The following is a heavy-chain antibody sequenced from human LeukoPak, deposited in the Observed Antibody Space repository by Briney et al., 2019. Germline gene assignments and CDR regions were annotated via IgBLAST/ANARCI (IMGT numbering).Heavy chain of an antibody. J-gene: IGHJ6*02. CDR3: AWYGVTHGLDV. D-gene: IGHD3-10*01. CDR2: INQDGSDK. CDR1: GFSLSNYW. Sequence: GGSLRLSCAAPGFSLSNYWMSWDRQAPGKGLEWVANINQDGSDKYYVDSVMGRFTIPKDNAKNSVYLQMNSLRPEDTAIYYCAWYGVTHGLDVWGQGTTDTVSS. V-gene: IGHV3-7*01.